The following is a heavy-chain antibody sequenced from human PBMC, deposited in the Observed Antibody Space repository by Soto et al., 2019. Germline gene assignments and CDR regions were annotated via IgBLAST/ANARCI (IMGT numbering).Heavy chain of an antibody. D-gene: IGHD3-10*01. CDR3: ARLGYGSGSYYTAIDY. CDR2: IYYSGST. CDR1: GGSISSYY. V-gene: IGHV4-59*08. J-gene: IGHJ4*02. Sequence: SETLSLTCTVSGGSISSYYWSWIRQPPGKGLEWIGYIYYSGSTNYKPSLKSRVTISVDTSKNQFSLKLSSVTAADTAVYYCARLGYGSGSYYTAIDYWGQGTLVNVSS.